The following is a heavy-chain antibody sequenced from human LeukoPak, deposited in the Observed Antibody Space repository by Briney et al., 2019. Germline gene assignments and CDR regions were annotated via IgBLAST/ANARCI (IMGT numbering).Heavy chain of an antibody. CDR1: GGSISSGDYY. J-gene: IGHJ4*02. V-gene: IGHV4-30-4*02. D-gene: IGHD6-19*01. CDR2: IYYSGST. CDR3: ARDRLGDFDY. Sequence: SETLSLTCSVSGGSISSGDYYWSWIRQPPGKGLEWIGYIYYSGSTYYNPSLKSRVTISSDTSKNQFSLKLRSVTAADTAVYYCARDRLGDFDYWGQGTLVTVSS.